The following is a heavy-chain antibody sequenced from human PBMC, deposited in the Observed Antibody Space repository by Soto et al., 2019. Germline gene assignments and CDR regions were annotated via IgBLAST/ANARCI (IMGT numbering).Heavy chain of an antibody. V-gene: IGHV4-59*01. CDR3: ARMAGSIWYPIQYYYYGMDV. J-gene: IGHJ6*02. CDR1: GGSISSYY. CDR2: IYYSGST. D-gene: IGHD6-19*01. Sequence: PSETLSLTCTVSGGSISSYYWSWIRQPPGKGLEWIGYIYYSGSTNYNPSLKSRVTISVDTSKNQFSLKLSSVTAADTAVYYCARMAGSIWYPIQYYYYGMDVSGQGTTVTVSS.